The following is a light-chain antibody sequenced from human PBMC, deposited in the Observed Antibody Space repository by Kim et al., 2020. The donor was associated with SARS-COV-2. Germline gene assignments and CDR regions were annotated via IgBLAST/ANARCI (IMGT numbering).Light chain of an antibody. CDR2: GAS. V-gene: IGKV1-39*01. J-gene: IGKJ2*01. CDR3: QQTYGTPPYT. CDR1: QSISRY. Sequence: SVRYRVTITCRASQSISRYLNWYQQRPGKAPSLLIYGASSLQSGVPSRFSGSGFGTDFTLTISSLQPEDFATYYCQQTYGTPPYTFGQGTKLEI.